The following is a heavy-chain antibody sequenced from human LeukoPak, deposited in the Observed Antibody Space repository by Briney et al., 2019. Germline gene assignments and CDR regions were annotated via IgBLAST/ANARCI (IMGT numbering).Heavy chain of an antibody. CDR3: ARLYEFYYYMDV. CDR2: INWSGGST. Sequence: GGSLRLSCAASGFTFGNNGMSWVRQAPGKGLEWVSSINWSGGSTGYADSVKGRFTISRDNAKSSLYLQMNSLRAEDTALYYCARLYEFYYYMDVWGKGTTVTVSS. V-gene: IGHV3-20*04. D-gene: IGHD2-8*01. CDR1: GFTFGNNG. J-gene: IGHJ6*03.